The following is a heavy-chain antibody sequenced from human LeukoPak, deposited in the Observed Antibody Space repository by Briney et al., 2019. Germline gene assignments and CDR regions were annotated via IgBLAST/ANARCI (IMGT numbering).Heavy chain of an antibody. CDR2: IRKKADSYTT. J-gene: IGHJ4*02. Sequence: PGGSLRLSCAASGLTLSDHHMDWVRQTPGKGLEWVGRIRKKADSYTTEYAASVKGRFTISTDDSKNTLFLQMNSLKTEDTALYYCTWSGLKIESWGQGTLVTVSS. V-gene: IGHV3-72*01. CDR3: TWSGLKIES. D-gene: IGHD3-3*01. CDR1: GLTLSDHH.